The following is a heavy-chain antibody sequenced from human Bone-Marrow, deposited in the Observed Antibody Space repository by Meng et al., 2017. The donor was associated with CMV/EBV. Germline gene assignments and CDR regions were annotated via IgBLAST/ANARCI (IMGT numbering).Heavy chain of an antibody. CDR3: ARERVRNFVITTGAARIAAPAGMDV. V-gene: IGHV3-7*01. D-gene: IGHD3-10*01. J-gene: IGHJ6*04. CDR1: GFTFSSYW. CDR2: IKQDGSEK. Sequence: GGSLRLSCAASGFTFSSYWMSWVRQAPGKGLEWVANIKQDGSEKYYVDSVKGRFTISRDNAKNTLYLQMSSLRAEDTAVYYCARERVRNFVITTGAARIAAPAGMDVWGEATTVTVSS.